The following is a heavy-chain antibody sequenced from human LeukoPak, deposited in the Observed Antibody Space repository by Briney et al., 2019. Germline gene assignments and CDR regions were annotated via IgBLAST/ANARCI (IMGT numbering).Heavy chain of an antibody. J-gene: IGHJ4*02. CDR1: GGSISSASYY. CDR2: IYYGGNT. CDR3: ARPVAGSFDY. D-gene: IGHD6-19*01. Sequence: SETLSLTCTVSGGSISSASYYWGWIRQPPGKGLEWIGNIYYGGNTYYNPSLKSRVTMSVDTSKNQFSLKLTSVTAADTAMYYCARPVAGSFDYWGQGTLVTVSS. V-gene: IGHV4-39*01.